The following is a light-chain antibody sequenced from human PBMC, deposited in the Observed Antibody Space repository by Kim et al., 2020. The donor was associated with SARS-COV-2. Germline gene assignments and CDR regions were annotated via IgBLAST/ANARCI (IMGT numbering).Light chain of an antibody. V-gene: IGKV1-8*01. CDR3: QQYYHYPLT. J-gene: IGKJ4*01. CDR1: QGISSY. Sequence: ASTGDRVTITCRASQGISSYLAWYQQKSAKAPKLLIYAASSLQSGVPSRFSASGSGTDFTLTISCLQSEDFATYYCQQYYHYPLTFGGGTKVDIK. CDR2: AAS.